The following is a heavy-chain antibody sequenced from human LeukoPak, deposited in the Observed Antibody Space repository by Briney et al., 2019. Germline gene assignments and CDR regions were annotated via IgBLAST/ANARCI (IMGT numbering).Heavy chain of an antibody. D-gene: IGHD6-13*01. Sequence: GGTLRLSCAASGFTFSSYVMHWVRQGPGKGLEWVAIVWFDGSNKYYADSVKGRFTISRDNSKNTLFLQMSSLRVEDTAAYFCARAQPTSSWTAYDVWGQGTTVTVSS. V-gene: IGHV3-33*01. CDR3: ARAQPTSSWTAYDV. CDR2: VWFDGSNK. CDR1: GFTFSSYV. J-gene: IGHJ3*01.